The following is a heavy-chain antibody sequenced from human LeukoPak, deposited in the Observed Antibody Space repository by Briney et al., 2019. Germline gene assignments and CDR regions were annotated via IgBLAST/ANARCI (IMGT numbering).Heavy chain of an antibody. Sequence: GESLKISCKGSGYSFTSYWTGWVRQMPGKGLEWMGIIYPGDSDTRYSPSFQGQVTISADKSISTAYLQWSSLKASDTAMYYCARQYCSSTSCYSTDFDYWGQGTLVTVSS. V-gene: IGHV5-51*01. CDR3: ARQYCSSTSCYSTDFDY. CDR1: GYSFTSYW. CDR2: IYPGDSDT. J-gene: IGHJ4*02. D-gene: IGHD2-2*01.